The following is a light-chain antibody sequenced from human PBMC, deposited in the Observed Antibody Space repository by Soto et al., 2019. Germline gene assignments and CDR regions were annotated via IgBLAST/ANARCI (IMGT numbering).Light chain of an antibody. V-gene: IGKV3-20*01. CDR1: QSVSSSY. J-gene: IGKJ5*01. CDR2: SAS. CDR3: QQYGSSIT. Sequence: EIVLTQSPGNLSLSPGERATLSCRASQSVSSSYLAWYQQKPGQAPRLLIYSASSRATGIPDRFSGSGSGTDFTLTISRLEPEDFAVYYCQQYGSSITFGQGTRLEIK.